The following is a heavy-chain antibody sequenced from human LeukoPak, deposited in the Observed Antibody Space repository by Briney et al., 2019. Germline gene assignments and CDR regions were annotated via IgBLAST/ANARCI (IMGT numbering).Heavy chain of an antibody. CDR2: ISSGSSYI. Sequence: GGSLRLSCAASGFTFSMYTMNWVRQAPGTGREWVSGISSGSSYIYYADSVKGRFTISRDNAKNSLYLQMNSLRADDTAVYYCARDRRTSGSYSFSYFDYWGQGTLVTVSS. CDR1: GFTFSMYT. J-gene: IGHJ4*02. CDR3: ARDRRTSGSYSFSYFDY. D-gene: IGHD1-26*01. V-gene: IGHV3-21*01.